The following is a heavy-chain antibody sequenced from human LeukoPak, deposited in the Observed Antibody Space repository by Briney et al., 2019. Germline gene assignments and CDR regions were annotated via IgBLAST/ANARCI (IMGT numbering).Heavy chain of an antibody. CDR3: ARGHSTSYCYYMHV. J-gene: IGHJ6*03. Sequence: ASVKVSCKASGGTFTSYAISWVRQAPGQGLEWMGGIIPIFGTATYPQKFQGRVTVTADKSTSTAYMELSTLRSEDTAVYYCARGHSTSYCYYMHVWGKGTAVSVSS. V-gene: IGHV1-69*06. CDR1: GGTFTSYA. D-gene: IGHD6-13*01. CDR2: IIPIFGTA.